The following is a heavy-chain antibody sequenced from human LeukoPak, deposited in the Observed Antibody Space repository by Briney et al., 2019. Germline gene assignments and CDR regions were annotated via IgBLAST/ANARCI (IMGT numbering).Heavy chain of an antibody. Sequence: GGSLRLSCAASGFTFSYYGMHWVRQAPGKGLEWVTIISYDGTKKYYADSVKGRFTISRDNSKNTLYLQMNNLRAEDTAMYYCAKVRWDNSGWYYLDSWGQGTLVTVSS. CDR2: ISYDGTKK. D-gene: IGHD6-19*01. CDR1: GFTFSYYG. V-gene: IGHV3-30*18. J-gene: IGHJ4*02. CDR3: AKVRWDNSGWYYLDS.